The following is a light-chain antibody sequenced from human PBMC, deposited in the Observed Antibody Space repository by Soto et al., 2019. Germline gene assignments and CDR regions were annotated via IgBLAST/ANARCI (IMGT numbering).Light chain of an antibody. Sequence: DIQMTQSPSTLSASVGDRVTLTCRASQRISTWLAWYQQKPGKAPKLLIYDASSLESGVPLRFSGSGSGTEFTLTISSLQHDDFAAYYCQQYNRYWTFGQGTKVEIK. CDR1: QRISTW. J-gene: IGKJ1*01. CDR2: DAS. V-gene: IGKV1-5*01. CDR3: QQYNRYWT.